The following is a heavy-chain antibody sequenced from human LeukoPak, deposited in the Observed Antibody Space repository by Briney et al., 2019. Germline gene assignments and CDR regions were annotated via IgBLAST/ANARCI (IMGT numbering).Heavy chain of an antibody. CDR1: GYSFTSYW. CDR3: ARYYYGSGRGANWFDP. Sequence: GESLKISCKGSGYSFTSYWIGWVRQVPGKGLEWMGIIYPGDSDTRYSPSFQGQVTISADKSISTAYLQWSSLKASDTAMYYCARYYYGSGRGANWFDPWGQGTLVTVSS. D-gene: IGHD3-10*01. CDR2: IYPGDSDT. J-gene: IGHJ5*02. V-gene: IGHV5-51*01.